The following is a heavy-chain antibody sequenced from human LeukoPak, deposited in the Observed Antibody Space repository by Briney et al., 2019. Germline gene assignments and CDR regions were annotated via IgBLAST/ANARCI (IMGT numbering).Heavy chain of an antibody. V-gene: IGHV1-2*02. CDR1: GYTFTSYY. Sequence: ASVKVSCKASGYTFTSYYMHWVRQAPGQGLEWMGWINPNSGGTNYAQKFQGRVTMTRDTSISTAYMELSRLRSDDTAVYYCASLDVYSWNYAPLFDYWGQGTLVTVSS. CDR2: INPNSGGT. CDR3: ASLDVYSWNYAPLFDY. J-gene: IGHJ4*02. D-gene: IGHD1-7*01.